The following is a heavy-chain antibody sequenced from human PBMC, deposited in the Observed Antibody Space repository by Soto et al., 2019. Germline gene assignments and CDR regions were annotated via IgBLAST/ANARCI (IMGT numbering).Heavy chain of an antibody. CDR3: ARAYYGSGSYRYYYYYGMDV. CDR2: INHSGST. Sequence: PSETLSLTCAVYGGSFSGYYWSWIRQPPGKGLEWIGEINHSGSTNYNPSLKSRVTISVDTSKNQFSLKLSSVTAADTAVYYCARAYYGSGSYRYYYYYGMDVWGQGTTVTV. J-gene: IGHJ6*02. CDR1: GGSFSGYY. V-gene: IGHV4-34*01. D-gene: IGHD3-10*01.